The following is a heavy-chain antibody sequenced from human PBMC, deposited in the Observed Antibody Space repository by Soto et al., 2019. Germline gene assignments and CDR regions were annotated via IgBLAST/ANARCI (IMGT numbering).Heavy chain of an antibody. CDR3: ARRRDYYYGMDV. V-gene: IGHV4-39*01. CDR2: IYYSGST. J-gene: IGHJ6*02. Sequence: QLQLQESGPGLVKPSETLSLTCTVSGGSISSSSYYWGWIHQPPGKGLEWIGSIYYSGSTYYNPSLKSRVTISVARSKNQFSRKQSSVTAADTAVYYGARRRDYYYGMDVWGQGTTVTVSS. CDR1: GGSISSSSYY.